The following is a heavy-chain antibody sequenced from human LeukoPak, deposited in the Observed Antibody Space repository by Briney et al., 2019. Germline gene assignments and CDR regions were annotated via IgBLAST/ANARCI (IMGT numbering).Heavy chain of an antibody. D-gene: IGHD3-22*01. V-gene: IGHV3-30*02. CDR2: IWYDGSNN. J-gene: IGHJ4*01. CDR3: AKGEYYYDSSGYFGSFDY. CDR1: GFTFSSYG. Sequence: GGSLRLSCAASGFTFSSYGMHWVRQAPGKGLEWVAVIWYDGSNNYYADSVKGRFTISRDNSKNTLYLQMNSLRAEDTAVYYCAKGEYYYDSSGYFGSFDYWGQEPWSPSPQ.